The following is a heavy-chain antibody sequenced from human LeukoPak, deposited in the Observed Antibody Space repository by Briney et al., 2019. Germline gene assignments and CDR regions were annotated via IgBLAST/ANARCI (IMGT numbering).Heavy chain of an antibody. CDR3: ARDIYDSSGYVDY. D-gene: IGHD3-22*01. J-gene: IGHJ4*02. V-gene: IGHV3-11*01. Sequence: GGSLRLSCAASGFTSSDYYMSWIRQAPGKGLEWVSYISSSGSTIYYADSVKGRFTISRDNAKNSLYLQMNSLRAEDTAVYYCARDIYDSSGYVDYWGQGTLVTVSS. CDR1: GFTSSDYY. CDR2: ISSSGSTI.